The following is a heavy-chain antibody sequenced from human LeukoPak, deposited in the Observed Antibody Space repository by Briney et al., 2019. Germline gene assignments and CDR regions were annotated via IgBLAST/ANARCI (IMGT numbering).Heavy chain of an antibody. J-gene: IGHJ6*02. CDR1: GFTFSNYW. V-gene: IGHV3-7*03. CDR3: AKAGGWYDYYYGMDV. Sequence: GGSLRLSCAASGFTFSNYWMSWVRQAPGKGLEWVATIKQDESEKYYVDSVKGRFTISRDNAKNSLYLQMNSLRAEDTALYYCAKAGGWYDYYYGMDVWGQGTTVTVSS. CDR2: IKQDESEK. D-gene: IGHD6-19*01.